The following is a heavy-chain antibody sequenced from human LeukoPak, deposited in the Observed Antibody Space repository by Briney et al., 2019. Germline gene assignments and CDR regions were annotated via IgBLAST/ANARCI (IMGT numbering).Heavy chain of an antibody. Sequence: SVTVSCKASGGTFSSYAISWVRHAPAQGLEWVGGIIPIFGTANYAQKFQGRVTITADESTSTAYMELSSLRSEDTAVYYCARVGDFWSCGPQDSGPWGQGTLVTVSS. CDR2: IIPIFGTA. CDR3: ARVGDFWSCGPQDSGP. V-gene: IGHV1-69*13. J-gene: IGHJ5*02. D-gene: IGHD3-3*01. CDR1: GGTFSSYA.